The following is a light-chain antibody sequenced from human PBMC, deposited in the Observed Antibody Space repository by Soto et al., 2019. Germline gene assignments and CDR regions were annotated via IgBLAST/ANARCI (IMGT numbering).Light chain of an antibody. V-gene: IGLV1-40*01. CDR2: GNN. CDR3: QSYYSSLSGWV. CDR1: GAGYD. Sequence: QSVLTQPPSVSGAPGQRVTISCIGAGYDVHWYQQLPGTAPKVLIYGNNNRPSVVPYRFSGAKSGTSASLAITGRQAEDEADYYCQSYYSSLSGWVFGGGTKLTVL. J-gene: IGLJ3*02.